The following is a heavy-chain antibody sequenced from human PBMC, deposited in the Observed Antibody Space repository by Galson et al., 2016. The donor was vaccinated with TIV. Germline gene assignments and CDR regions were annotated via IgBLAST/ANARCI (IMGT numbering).Heavy chain of an antibody. D-gene: IGHD1/OR15-1a*01. Sequence: CAISGDSVSSNSAWNWIRQSPSRGLEWLGRTYYRSKWYNDYALSVKSRITINPDTSKNQFSLQLNSMTPEDTAVYYCARDRTLPGYYYNGMDVWGQGTMVTASS. CDR1: GDSVSSNSA. J-gene: IGHJ6*02. V-gene: IGHV6-1*01. CDR2: TYYRSKWYN. CDR3: ARDRTLPGYYYNGMDV.